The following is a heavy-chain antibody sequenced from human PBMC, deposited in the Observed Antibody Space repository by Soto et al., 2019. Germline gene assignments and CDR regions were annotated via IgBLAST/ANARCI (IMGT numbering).Heavy chain of an antibody. CDR1: GFTFSSYG. D-gene: IGHD3-16*01. CDR2: ISYDGSNK. CDR3: AKFGGLG. Sequence: PGGSLRLSCAASGFTFSSYGMHWVRQAPGKGLEWVAVISYDGSNKYYADSVKGRFTISRDNPKNTLYLQMNSLRAEDTAVYYCAKFGGLGWGQGTLVTVSS. V-gene: IGHV3-30*18. J-gene: IGHJ4*02.